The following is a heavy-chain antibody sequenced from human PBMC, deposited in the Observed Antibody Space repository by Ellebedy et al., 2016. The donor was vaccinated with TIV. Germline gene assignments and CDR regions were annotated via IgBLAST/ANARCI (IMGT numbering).Heavy chain of an antibody. D-gene: IGHD6-19*01. J-gene: IGHJ6*03. CDR2: IYYSGST. CDR3: ARAPRLVWPYYYYYMDV. V-gene: IGHV4-39*07. CDR1: GGSISSSSYY. Sequence: SETLSLXXTVSGGSISSSSYYWGWIRQPPGKGLEWIGSIYYSGSTYYNPSLKSRVTISVDTSKNQFSLKLSSVTAADTAVYYCARAPRLVWPYYYYYMDVWGKGTTVTVSS.